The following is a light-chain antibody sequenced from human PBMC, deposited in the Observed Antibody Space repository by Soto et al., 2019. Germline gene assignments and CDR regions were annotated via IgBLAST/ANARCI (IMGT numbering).Light chain of an antibody. CDR3: QSYDSSLSGWV. CDR2: GNS. CDR1: SSYIGAGYD. J-gene: IGLJ3*02. Sequence: QSVLTQPPSVSGAPGQRVTISCTGSSSYIGAGYDVHWYQQLPGTAPKLLIYGNSNRPSGVPDRFSGSKSGTSASLAITGLQAEDEADYYCQSYDSSLSGWVFGGGTKLTVL. V-gene: IGLV1-40*01.